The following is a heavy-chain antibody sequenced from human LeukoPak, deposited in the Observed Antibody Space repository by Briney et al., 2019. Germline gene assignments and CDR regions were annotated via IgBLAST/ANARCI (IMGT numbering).Heavy chain of an antibody. CDR1: GGSISTYY. D-gene: IGHD2-2*01. V-gene: IGHV4-59*08. J-gene: IGHJ4*02. Sequence: SETLSLTCTVSGGSISTYYWSWIRQPPGKDLEWIGYIHYSGSTDYSPSLKSRVTISVDTSKNQFSLKLSSVTAADTAVYYCASRGSCSSTSCLFDYWGQGTLVTVSS. CDR3: ASRGSCSSTSCLFDY. CDR2: IHYSGST.